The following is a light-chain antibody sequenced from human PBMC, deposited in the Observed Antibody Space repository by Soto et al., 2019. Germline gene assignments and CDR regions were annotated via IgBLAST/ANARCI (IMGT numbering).Light chain of an antibody. Sequence: EIVLTQSPGTLSLSPGERATLSCRASQSVSSSYLAWYQQKPGQAPSLLIYGASSRAASIPDRFSGSGSGTDLTLTTSRLEPEDFVVYYCQEYGSSRTVGQGTKVLIK. CDR1: QSVSSSY. CDR2: GAS. CDR3: QEYGSSRT. J-gene: IGKJ1*01. V-gene: IGKV3-20*01.